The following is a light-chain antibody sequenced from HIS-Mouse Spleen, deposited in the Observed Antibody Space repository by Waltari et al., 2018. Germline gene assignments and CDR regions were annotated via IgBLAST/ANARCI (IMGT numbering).Light chain of an antibody. Sequence: DIQLTQSPSVLSASVVDRVTITFRASQGISSYLAWYQQKPGKAHKLLLYAASTSQSRVPSRFSGSGAGKEFTLTISSLTPEDFATYYCQQLNSYPPTFGQGTKVEIK. CDR2: AAS. CDR3: QQLNSYPPT. J-gene: IGKJ1*01. V-gene: IGKV1-9*01. CDR1: QGISSY.